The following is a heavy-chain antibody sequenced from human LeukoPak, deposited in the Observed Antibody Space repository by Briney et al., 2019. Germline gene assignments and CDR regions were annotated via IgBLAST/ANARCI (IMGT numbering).Heavy chain of an antibody. CDR1: GGSMSNYY. V-gene: IGHV4-59*01. Sequence: SETLSLTCTVSGGSMSNYYWSWIRQPPGKGLEWIGYIYYSGSTNYNPSLKSRVTISVDTSKNQFSLKLSSVTAADTAVYYCARAGPGYSYGYTPFSFDSWGQGTLVTVSS. CDR3: ARAGPGYSYGYTPFSFDS. D-gene: IGHD5-18*01. J-gene: IGHJ4*02. CDR2: IYYSGST.